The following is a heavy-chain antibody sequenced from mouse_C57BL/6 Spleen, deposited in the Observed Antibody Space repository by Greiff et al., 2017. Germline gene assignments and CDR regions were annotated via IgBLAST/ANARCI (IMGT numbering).Heavy chain of an antibody. CDR1: GYTFTSYW. CDR3: ARRNYGSSSYFDY. CDR2: VDPSDSYT. Sequence: VQLQQSGAELVKPGASVKLSCKASGYTFTSYWMQWVKQRPGQGLEWIGEVDPSDSYTNYNQKFKGKATLTVDTSSSTAYMQLSSLTSEDSAVYYCARRNYGSSSYFDYWGQGTTLTVSS. J-gene: IGHJ2*01. V-gene: IGHV1-50*01. D-gene: IGHD1-1*01.